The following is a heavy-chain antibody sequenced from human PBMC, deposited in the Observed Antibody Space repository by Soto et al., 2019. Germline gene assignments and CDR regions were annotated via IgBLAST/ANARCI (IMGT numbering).Heavy chain of an antibody. Sequence: ETLSLTCAVYGGSFSGYYWSWIRQPPGKGLEWIGEINHSGSTNYNPSLKSRVTISVDTSKNQFSLKLSSVTAADTAVYYCARGNTAMAKGFDYWGQGTLVTVSS. CDR1: GGSFSGYY. D-gene: IGHD5-18*01. CDR3: ARGNTAMAKGFDY. V-gene: IGHV4-34*01. J-gene: IGHJ4*02. CDR2: INHSGST.